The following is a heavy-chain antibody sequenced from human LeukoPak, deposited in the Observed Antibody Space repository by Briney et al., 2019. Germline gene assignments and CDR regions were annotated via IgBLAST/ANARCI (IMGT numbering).Heavy chain of an antibody. D-gene: IGHD4-17*01. CDR3: ALRGTTAPFDY. Sequence: GRSLRLSCAASGFTFSSYGMHRVRQAPGKGLEWVAVISYDGSNKYYADSVKGRFTISRDNSKNTLYLQMNSLRAEDTAVYYCALRGTTAPFDYWGQGTLVTVSS. CDR2: ISYDGSNK. V-gene: IGHV3-30*03. J-gene: IGHJ4*02. CDR1: GFTFSSYG.